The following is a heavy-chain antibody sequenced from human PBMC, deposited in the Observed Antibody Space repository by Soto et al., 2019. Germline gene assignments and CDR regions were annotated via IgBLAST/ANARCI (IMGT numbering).Heavy chain of an antibody. CDR3: ARGHIPVYGPVPDYFDS. CDR2: VTHSGST. J-gene: IGHJ4*02. Sequence: QVHLQQWGAGLLKPSETLSLTCGVYGGSLRGSYWSWIRQPPGKALEWLGKVTHSGSTTFNPSLKSLASVSVDTSDNQFSLKLTSVTAADTAVYYCARGHIPVYGPVPDYFDSWGQGTLVTVSS. D-gene: IGHD2-21*01. CDR1: GGSLRGSY. V-gene: IGHV4-34*02.